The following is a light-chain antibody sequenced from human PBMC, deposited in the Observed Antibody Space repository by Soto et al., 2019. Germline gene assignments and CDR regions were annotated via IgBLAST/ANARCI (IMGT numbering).Light chain of an antibody. V-gene: IGLV2-14*01. CDR1: RSDVVNYDY. CDR3: SSYTTAATVL. Sequence: QSALTQPASVSGSPGQSITISCTGTRSDVVNYDYVSWYQQYPGKVPKLMIYEVSNRPSGVSNRFSGSKSGNTASLTISGLQAEDEADYFCSSYTTAATVLFGGVTKVTVL. CDR2: EVS. J-gene: IGLJ2*01.